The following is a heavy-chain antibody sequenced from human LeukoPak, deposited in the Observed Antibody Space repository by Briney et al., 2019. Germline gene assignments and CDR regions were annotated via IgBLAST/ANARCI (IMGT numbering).Heavy chain of an antibody. CDR2: ISSSSSYI. V-gene: IGHV3-21*01. J-gene: IGHJ4*02. CDR3: ARDSRGGSGSYDY. D-gene: IGHD3-10*01. CDR1: GFTFSSYS. Sequence: GGSLRLSCAASGFTFSSYSMNWVRQAPGKGLEWVSSISSSSSYIYYADSVKGRFTISRDNAKNSLYLQMNSLGAEDTAVYYCARDSRGGSGSYDYWGQGTLVTVSS.